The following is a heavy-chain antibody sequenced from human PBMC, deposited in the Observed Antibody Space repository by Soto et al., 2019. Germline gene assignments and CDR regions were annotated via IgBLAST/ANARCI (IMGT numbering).Heavy chain of an antibody. CDR1: GGSISSGGYS. J-gene: IGHJ4*02. CDR2: IYHSGST. CDR3: ARDGVVPGDYLDY. D-gene: IGHD2-2*01. V-gene: IGHV4-30-2*05. Sequence: SETLSLTCAVSGGSISSGGYSWSWIRQPPGKGLEWIGYIYHSGSTYYNPSLKSRVTISVDTSKNQFSLKLSSVTAADTAVYYCARDGVVPGDYLDYWGQGTLVTVSS.